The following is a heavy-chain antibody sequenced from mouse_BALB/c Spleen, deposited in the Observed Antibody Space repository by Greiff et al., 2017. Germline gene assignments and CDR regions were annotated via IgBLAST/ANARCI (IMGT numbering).Heavy chain of an antibody. J-gene: IGHJ2*01. D-gene: IGHD2-14*01. CDR1: GFSLTGYG. V-gene: IGHV2-6-7*01. CDR3: ARERYEGYYFDY. CDR2: IWGDGST. Sequence: VQRVESGPGLVAPSQSLSITCTVSGFSLTGYGVNWVRQPPGKGLEWLGMIWGDGSTDYNSALKSRLSISKDNSKSQVFLKMNSLQTDDTARYYCARERYEGYYFDYWGQGTTLTVSS.